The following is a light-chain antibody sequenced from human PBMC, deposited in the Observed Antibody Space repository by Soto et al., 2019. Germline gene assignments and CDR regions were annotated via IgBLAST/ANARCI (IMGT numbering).Light chain of an antibody. CDR1: QSISSW. J-gene: IGKJ4*01. V-gene: IGKV1-5*03. CDR2: KAS. Sequence: FRASQSISSWLAWYQQKPGKAPKPLIYKASSLESGVPSRFSGSGSGTEFSLSSSSLHADEFATYNCEQYNSLLTFGGGTKVDIK. CDR3: EQYNSLLT.